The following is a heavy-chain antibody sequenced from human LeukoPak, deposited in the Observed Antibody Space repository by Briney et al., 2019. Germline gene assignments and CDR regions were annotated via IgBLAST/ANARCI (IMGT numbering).Heavy chain of an antibody. CDR2: ISWNSGSI. CDR3: AKDADYVWGSYRRNYFDY. D-gene: IGHD3-16*02. Sequence: GGSLRLSCAASGFTFDDYAMHWVRHAPGKGLEWVSGISWNSGSIGYADSVKGRFTISRDNAKNSLYLQMNSLRAEDTALYYCAKDADYVWGSYRRNYFDYWGQGTLVTVSS. V-gene: IGHV3-9*01. CDR1: GFTFDDYA. J-gene: IGHJ4*02.